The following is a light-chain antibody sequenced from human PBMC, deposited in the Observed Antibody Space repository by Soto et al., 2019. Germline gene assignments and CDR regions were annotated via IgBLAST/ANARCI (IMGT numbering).Light chain of an antibody. CDR3: QQYGSSPIT. V-gene: IGKV3-20*01. Sequence: ILVTQSPATLSGSPGGIATLSCRAGQSISGTLAWYLQKPGQAPRLLIHGASSRATGFPDSFGGSGSETDFTLTISRLEPEDFAVVYCQQYGSSPITVGQGTRLE. CDR1: QSISGT. CDR2: GAS. J-gene: IGKJ5*01.